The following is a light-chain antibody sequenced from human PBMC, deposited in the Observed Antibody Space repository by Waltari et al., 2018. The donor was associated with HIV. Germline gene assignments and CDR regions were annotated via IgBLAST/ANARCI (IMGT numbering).Light chain of an antibody. Sequence: EIVMTQSPATLSVSPGQRATLSCRASQSISSNLAWYQQKPGQAPRLLIYSASTRATGIPATFSGSGSGTEFTLIISSLQSEDFAVYDCQQYNNWPLTFGGGTKVEIK. V-gene: IGKV3-15*01. CDR1: QSISSN. J-gene: IGKJ4*01. CDR2: SAS. CDR3: QQYNNWPLT.